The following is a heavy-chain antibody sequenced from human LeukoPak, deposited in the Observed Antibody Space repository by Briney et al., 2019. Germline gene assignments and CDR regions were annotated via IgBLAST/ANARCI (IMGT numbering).Heavy chain of an antibody. D-gene: IGHD2-2*01. CDR2: IDWSGEST. Sequence: RPGGSLRLSCAASGSTPADYGMSWVRQAPGKGLEWVSGIDWSGESTGYADSVKGRFTISRDNAANVLYLQMNGLRAEDTALYYCARDLSASWYSLGYWGRGTLVTVSS. V-gene: IGHV3-20*04. CDR3: ARDLSASWYSLGY. CDR1: GSTPADYG. J-gene: IGHJ4*02.